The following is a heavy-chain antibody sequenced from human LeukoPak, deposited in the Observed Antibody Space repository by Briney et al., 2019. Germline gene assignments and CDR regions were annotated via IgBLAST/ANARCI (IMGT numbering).Heavy chain of an antibody. CDR1: GFTFSSYG. Sequence: GGSLRLSCAASGFTFSSYGMHWVRQASGKGLEWVAFIRYDGSNKYYADSVKGRFTTSRDNSKNTLYLQMNSLRAEDTAVYYCLSGYDSYYYGMDVWGQGTTVTVSS. CDR3: LSGYDSYYYGMDV. J-gene: IGHJ6*02. D-gene: IGHD5-12*01. V-gene: IGHV3-30*02. CDR2: IRYDGSNK.